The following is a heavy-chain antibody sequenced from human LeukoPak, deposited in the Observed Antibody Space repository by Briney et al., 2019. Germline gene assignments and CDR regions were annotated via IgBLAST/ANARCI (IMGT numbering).Heavy chain of an antibody. CDR1: GLSFDNNA. J-gene: IGHJ3*02. CDR3: ATGGYCSRSSCSDAFDM. V-gene: IGHV3-9*01. CDR2: ISCNSDSI. D-gene: IGHD2-2*01. Sequence: GGSLRLSCAASGLSFDNNAMHWVRQAPGKGLEWVSGISCNSDSIGYADSVKGRFTISRDNAKNSLYLQMNSLRPEDTALYYCATGGYCSRSSCSDAFDMWGQGTMVTVSS.